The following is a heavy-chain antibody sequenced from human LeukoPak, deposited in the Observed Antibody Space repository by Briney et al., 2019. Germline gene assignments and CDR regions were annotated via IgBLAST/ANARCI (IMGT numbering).Heavy chain of an antibody. V-gene: IGHV3-21*01. D-gene: IGHD6-19*01. CDR3: ARDKSLSGWFHDAFDI. Sequence: NPGGSLRLSCAASGFTFSSYSMNWVRQAPGKGLEWVSSISSSSSYIYYADSVKGRFTISRDNAKNSLYLQMSSLRAEDTAVYYCARDKSLSGWFHDAFDIWGQGTMVTVSS. CDR2: ISSSSSYI. J-gene: IGHJ3*02. CDR1: GFTFSSYS.